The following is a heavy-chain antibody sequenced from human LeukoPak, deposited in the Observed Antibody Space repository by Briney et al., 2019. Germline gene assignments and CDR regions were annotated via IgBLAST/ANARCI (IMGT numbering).Heavy chain of an antibody. D-gene: IGHD3-10*01. CDR3: ATASGLRGVHDY. CDR2: FDPEDGET. V-gene: IGHV1-24*01. Sequence: ASVKVSCKVSGYTLTELSMHWVRQAPGKGLEWMGGFDPEDGETIYAQKFQGRVTMTEDTSTDTAYMELSSLRSEDTAVYYCATASGLRGVHDYWGQGTLVTVSS. J-gene: IGHJ4*02. CDR1: GYTLTELS.